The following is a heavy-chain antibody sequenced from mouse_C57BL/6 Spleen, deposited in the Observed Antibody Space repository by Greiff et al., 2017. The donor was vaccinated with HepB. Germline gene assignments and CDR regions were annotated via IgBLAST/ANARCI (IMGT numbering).Heavy chain of an antibody. CDR2: IDPSDSYT. CDR3: VLITTVVARAY. J-gene: IGHJ3*01. D-gene: IGHD1-1*01. Sequence: QVQLQQPEAELVMPGASVKLSCKASGYTFTSYWMHWVKQRPGQGLEWIGEIDPSDSYTNYNQKFKGKSTLTVDKSSSTAYMQLSSLTSEDSAVYYCVLITTVVARAYWGQGTLVTVSA. V-gene: IGHV1-69*01. CDR1: GYTFTSYW.